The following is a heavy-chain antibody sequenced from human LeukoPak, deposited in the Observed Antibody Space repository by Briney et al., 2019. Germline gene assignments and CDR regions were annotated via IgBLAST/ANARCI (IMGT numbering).Heavy chain of an antibody. D-gene: IGHD6-6*01. Sequence: GGSLRLSCAASGFTFSSYAMTWVRQAPGKGLEWVSAISISGGSTYYADSVKGRFTISRDNSKDTLYLQMNSLRAGDTAVYYCARREYRTDAFDIWGQGTMVTVSS. CDR2: ISISGGST. CDR3: ARREYRTDAFDI. J-gene: IGHJ3*02. V-gene: IGHV3-23*01. CDR1: GFTFSSYA.